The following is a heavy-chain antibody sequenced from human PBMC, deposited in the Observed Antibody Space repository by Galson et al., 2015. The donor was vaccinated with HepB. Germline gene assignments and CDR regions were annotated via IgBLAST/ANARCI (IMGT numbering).Heavy chain of an antibody. CDR1: GFTFSSYA. V-gene: IGHV3-23*01. D-gene: IGHD1-26*01. Sequence: SLRLSCAASGFTFSSYAMSWVRQAPGKGLEWVSAISGSGGSTYYADSVKGRFTISRDNSKNTLYLQMNSLRAEDTAVYYCAKPDQWELLRAPAGPTSPGFVYWGQGTLVTVAS. J-gene: IGHJ4*02. CDR3: AKPDQWELLRAPAGPTSPGFVY. CDR2: ISGSGGST.